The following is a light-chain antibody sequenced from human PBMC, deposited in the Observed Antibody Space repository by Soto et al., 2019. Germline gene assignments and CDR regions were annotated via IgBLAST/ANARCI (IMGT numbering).Light chain of an antibody. CDR2: GAS. V-gene: IGKV3-20*01. Sequence: EIVLTQSPGTLSLSPGERATLSCRASQSVSSSYFAWYQQKPGQAPRLLIYGASSRAAGIPDRFSGSGAGTDFTLTISSREPEDFAVDYCQQYCSSPPWTFGQGTKVEIK. CDR1: QSVSSSY. CDR3: QQYCSSPPWT. J-gene: IGKJ1*01.